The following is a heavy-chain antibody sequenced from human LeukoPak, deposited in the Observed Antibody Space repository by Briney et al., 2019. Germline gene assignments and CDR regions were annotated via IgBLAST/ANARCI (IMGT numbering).Heavy chain of an antibody. V-gene: IGHV4-61*02. Sequence: PSETLSLTCTVSGGSISSGSYYWNWIRQPAGKGLEWIGRIYTSGRTNYNPSLKSRVTISVDTSKNQFSLKLSSVTAADTAVYYCARFTMVRDFDYWGQGTLVTVSS. CDR3: ARFTMVRDFDY. CDR2: IYTSGRT. J-gene: IGHJ4*02. CDR1: GGSISSGSYY. D-gene: IGHD3-10*01.